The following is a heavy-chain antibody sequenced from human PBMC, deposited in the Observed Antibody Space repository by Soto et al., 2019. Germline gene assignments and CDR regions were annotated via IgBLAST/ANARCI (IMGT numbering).Heavy chain of an antibody. V-gene: IGHV4-34*01. CDR3: ARGGNSDIVVVVAAKTFDI. Sequence: SETLSLTCAVYGGSFSGYYWSWIRQPPGKGLEWIGEINHSGSTNYNPSLKSRVTISVDTSKNQFSLKLSSVTAADTAVYYCARGGNSDIVVVVAAKTFDIWGQGTMVTVSS. D-gene: IGHD2-15*01. CDR1: GGSFSGYY. J-gene: IGHJ3*02. CDR2: INHSGST.